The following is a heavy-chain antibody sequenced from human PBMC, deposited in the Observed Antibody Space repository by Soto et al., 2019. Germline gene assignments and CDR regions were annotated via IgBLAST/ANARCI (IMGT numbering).Heavy chain of an antibody. Sequence: SETLSLTCTVSGGSISSGGYYWSWIRQHPGKGLEWIGYIYYSGSTYYNPSLKSRVTISVDTSKNQFSLKLSSVTAADTAVYYCARDPLLGYFDYWGQGPLVTVSS. V-gene: IGHV4-31*03. CDR1: GGSISSGGYY. J-gene: IGHJ4*02. CDR3: ARDPLLGYFDY. CDR2: IYYSGST.